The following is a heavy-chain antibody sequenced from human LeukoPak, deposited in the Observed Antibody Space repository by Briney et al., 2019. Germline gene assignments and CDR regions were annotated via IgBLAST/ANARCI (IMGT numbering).Heavy chain of an antibody. CDR1: GFTFSSYA. J-gene: IGHJ4*02. Sequence: PGGSLRLSCAASGFTFSSYAMSWVRQSPGKGLEWVSGISGSAAVTYYADSVEGRFTISRDNSKNTLYLQMNSLRAEDTAVYYCARGKWELYGWGQGTLVTVSS. CDR2: ISGSAAVT. D-gene: IGHD1-26*01. V-gene: IGHV3-23*01. CDR3: ARGKWELYG.